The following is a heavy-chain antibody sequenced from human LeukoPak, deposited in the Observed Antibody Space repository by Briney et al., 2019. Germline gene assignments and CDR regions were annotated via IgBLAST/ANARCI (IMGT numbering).Heavy chain of an antibody. V-gene: IGHV3-7*03. J-gene: IGHJ4*02. CDR1: GFTFSSYW. Sequence: GGSLRLSCAASGFTFSSYWMNWARQAPGKGLEWVASINHNGNVNYYVDSVKGRFTISRDNAKNTLYLQMNSLRAEDTAVYYCAKAERYCGGDCYPYYFDYWGQGTLVTVSS. D-gene: IGHD2-21*02. CDR3: AKAERYCGGDCYPYYFDY. CDR2: INHNGNVN.